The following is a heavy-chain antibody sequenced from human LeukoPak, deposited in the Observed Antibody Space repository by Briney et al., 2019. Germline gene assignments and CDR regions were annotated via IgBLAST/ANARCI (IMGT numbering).Heavy chain of an antibody. CDR3: ARDRAVIYDFWSGPLFDP. V-gene: IGHV3-30-3*01. J-gene: IGHJ5*02. Sequence: GGSLRLSCAASGFTFSSYAMHWVRQAPGKGLEWVAVISYDGSNKYYADSVKGRFIISRDNSKNTLYLQMNSLRAEDTAVYYCARDRAVIYDFWSGPLFDPWGQGTLVTVSS. D-gene: IGHD3-3*01. CDR1: GFTFSSYA. CDR2: ISYDGSNK.